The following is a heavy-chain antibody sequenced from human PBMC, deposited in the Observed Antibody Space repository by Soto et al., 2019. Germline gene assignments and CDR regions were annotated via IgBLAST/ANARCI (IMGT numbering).Heavy chain of an antibody. CDR2: IYPGDSDT. V-gene: IGHV5-51*01. Sequence: GESLKISCKGSGYSFTSYWIGWVRQMPGKGLEWMGIIYPGDSDTRYSPSFQGQVTISADKSISTAYLQWSSLKASGTAMYYCARISGDSSGYYYQTGDYWGQGTLVTVSS. D-gene: IGHD3-22*01. CDR1: GYSFTSYW. J-gene: IGHJ4*02. CDR3: ARISGDSSGYYYQTGDY.